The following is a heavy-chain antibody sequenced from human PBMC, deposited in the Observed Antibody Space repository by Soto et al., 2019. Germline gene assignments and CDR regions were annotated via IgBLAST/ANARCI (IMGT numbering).Heavy chain of an antibody. D-gene: IGHD1-1*01. CDR1: GGSFSGYY. J-gene: IGHJ4*02. CDR3: ATRRTGTPTGAAGVDY. CDR2: INHSGST. Sequence: QVQLQQWGAGLLKPSETLSLTCAVYGGSFSGYYWSWIRQPPGKGLEWIGEINHSGSTNYNPSLKGQGTRSVGPSKHQFSLKLSSVTAADTAVYYCATRRTGTPTGAAGVDYWGQGTLVTVSS. V-gene: IGHV4-34*01.